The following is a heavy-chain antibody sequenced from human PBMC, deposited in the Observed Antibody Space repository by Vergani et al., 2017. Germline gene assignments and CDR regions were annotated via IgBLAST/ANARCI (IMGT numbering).Heavy chain of an antibody. J-gene: IGHJ4*02. CDR1: GYTFTGYY. CDR2: ISAYNGNT. Sequence: QVQLVQSGAEVKKPGASVKVSCKASGYTFTGYYMHWVRQAPGQGLEWMGWISAYNGNTNYAQKLQGRVTMTTDTSTSTAYMELRSLRSDDTAVYYCARVVATIEENSSSWYXTDYWGQGTLVTVSS. D-gene: IGHD6-13*01. V-gene: IGHV1-18*04. CDR3: ARVVATIEENSSSWYXTDY.